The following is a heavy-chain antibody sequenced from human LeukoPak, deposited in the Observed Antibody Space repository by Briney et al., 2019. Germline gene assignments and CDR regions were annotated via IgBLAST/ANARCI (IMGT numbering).Heavy chain of an antibody. Sequence: SETLSLTCAVYGGSFSGYYWSWIRQPPGKGLEWIGEINHGGSTNYNPSLKSRVTISVDTSKNQFSLKLSSVTAADTAVYYCASASSRRGWFDPWGQGTLVTVSS. CDR3: ASASSRRGWFDP. D-gene: IGHD6-13*01. V-gene: IGHV4-34*01. CDR1: GGSFSGYY. J-gene: IGHJ5*02. CDR2: INHGGST.